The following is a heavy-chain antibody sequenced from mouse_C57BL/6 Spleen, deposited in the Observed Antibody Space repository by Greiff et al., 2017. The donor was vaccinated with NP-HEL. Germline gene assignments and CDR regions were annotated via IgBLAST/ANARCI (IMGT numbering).Heavy chain of an antibody. V-gene: IGHV14-2*01. D-gene: IGHD1-1*01. CDR3: AREGYYYGSRTGYFEV. Sequence: VQLQQSGAELVKPGASVKLSCTASGFNIKDYYMHWVKQRTEQGLEWIGRIDPEDGETKSAPKFQGKATITADTSSNTAYLQLSSRTSEDTAVYYCAREGYYYGSRTGYFEVWGTGTTVTVAS. CDR1: GFNIKDYY. CDR2: IDPEDGET. J-gene: IGHJ1*03.